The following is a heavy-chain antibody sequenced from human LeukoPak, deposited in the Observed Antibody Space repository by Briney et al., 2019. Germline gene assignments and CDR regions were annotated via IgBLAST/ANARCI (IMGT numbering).Heavy chain of an antibody. V-gene: IGHV1-18*01. CDR1: GYTFTSYG. Sequence: SVKVSCKASGYTFTSYGISWVRQAPGQGLEWMGWISAYNGNTNYAQKLQGRVTMTTDTSTSTAYMELRSLRSDDTAVYYCARDCITGTTCHDAFDIWGQGTMVTVS. CDR3: ARDCITGTTCHDAFDI. D-gene: IGHD1-20*01. CDR2: ISAYNGNT. J-gene: IGHJ3*02.